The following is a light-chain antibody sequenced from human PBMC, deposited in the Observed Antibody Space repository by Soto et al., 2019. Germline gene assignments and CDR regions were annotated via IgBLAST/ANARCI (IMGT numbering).Light chain of an antibody. Sequence: EIVMTQSPATLSVSPGERATLSCRASQSVNSGHLAWYQQKPGQAPRLLIYGASTRATGIPARFSGSGSGTDCTLTLSSLQSEDFAGYFCHQYEKWPIAFGPGTRLEIK. CDR2: GAS. V-gene: IGKV3-15*01. J-gene: IGKJ5*01. CDR1: QSVNSGH. CDR3: HQYEKWPIA.